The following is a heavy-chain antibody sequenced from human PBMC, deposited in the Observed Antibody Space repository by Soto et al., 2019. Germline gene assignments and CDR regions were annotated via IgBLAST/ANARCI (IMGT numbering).Heavy chain of an antibody. CDR2: IIPMFGTA. CDR1: GDTFSSYA. Sequence: QVQLVQSGAEVKKPGSSVKVSCKASGDTFSSYAINWVRQAPGQGLEWMGGIIPMFGTANYAQKFKGRVTITEAESTSTVYMELSSLRSEDTAVYYCARVGPAHYYDSSGYYSPLDYWGQGTLVTVSS. J-gene: IGHJ4*02. CDR3: ARVGPAHYYDSSGYYSPLDY. D-gene: IGHD3-22*01. V-gene: IGHV1-69*01.